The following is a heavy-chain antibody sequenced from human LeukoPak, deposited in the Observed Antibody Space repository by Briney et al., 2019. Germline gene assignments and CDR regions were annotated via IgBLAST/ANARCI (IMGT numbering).Heavy chain of an antibody. J-gene: IGHJ4*02. D-gene: IGHD1-26*01. CDR2: ISGRSSTI. CDR3: ARDRLKSGSYYFDY. CDR1: AFTFSDYS. Sequence: GGSLRLSCAASAFTFSDYSMNWVRQAPGKGLDWVSYISGRSSTIYYADSVKGRFTISRDNAKSSMYLQMNSLRAEDTAVYYCARDRLKSGSYYFDYWGQGTLVTVSS. V-gene: IGHV3-48*01.